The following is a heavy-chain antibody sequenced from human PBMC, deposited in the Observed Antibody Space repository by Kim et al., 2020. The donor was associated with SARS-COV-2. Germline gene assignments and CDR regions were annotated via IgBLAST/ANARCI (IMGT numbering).Heavy chain of an antibody. D-gene: IGHD3-10*01. CDR1: GGSFSGYY. CDR2: INHSGST. J-gene: IGHJ4*02. Sequence: SETLSLTCAVYGGSFSGYYWSWIRQPPGKGLEWIGEINHSGSTSYNPSLKSRVTISVDTSKNQFSLKVSSVTAADTAVYYCARLNYSDSGSMKNYFDYWGQGTLVTVSS. CDR3: ARLNYSDSGSMKNYFDY. V-gene: IGHV4-34*01.